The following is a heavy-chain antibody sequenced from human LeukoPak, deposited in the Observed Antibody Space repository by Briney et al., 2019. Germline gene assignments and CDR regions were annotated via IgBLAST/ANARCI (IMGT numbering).Heavy chain of an antibody. CDR2: IYSGGST. J-gene: IGHJ4*02. Sequence: GGSLRLSCAASGFTVSSNYMSWVRQAPGKGLEWVSVIYSGGSTFYADSVKGRFTISRDNSKSTLYLQMNSLRAEDTAVYYCAKENDFVYWGQGALVTVSS. CDR3: AKENDFVY. D-gene: IGHD3-3*01. V-gene: IGHV3-53*05. CDR1: GFTVSSNY.